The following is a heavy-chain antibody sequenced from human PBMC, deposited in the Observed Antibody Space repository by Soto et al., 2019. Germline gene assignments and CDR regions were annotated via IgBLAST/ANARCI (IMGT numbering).Heavy chain of an antibody. CDR3: SRAGIVPTPYYSDY. Sequence: EVQLVESGGGLVQPGGSLRLSCAAFGFTFSDYYMDWVRQAPGKGLEWVGRVRNKVNSYTTEYAASVKGRFTISRDDSQSSLLLQRGSLKTEDTAVYYCSRAGIVPTPYYSDYWGQGTLVTVSS. CDR2: VRNKVNSYTT. V-gene: IGHV3-72*01. J-gene: IGHJ4*01. CDR1: GFTFSDYY. D-gene: IGHD5-12*01.